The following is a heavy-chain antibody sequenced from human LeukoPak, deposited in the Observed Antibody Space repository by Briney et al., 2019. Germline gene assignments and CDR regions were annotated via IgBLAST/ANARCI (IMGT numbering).Heavy chain of an antibody. CDR3: ARAPGYYDSSGYYLENYYYMDV. V-gene: IGHV4-34*01. CDR2: INHSGST. Sequence: SETLSLTCAVYGGSFSGYYWSWIRQPPGKGLEWIGEINHSGSTNYNPSLKSRVTISVDTSKNQFSLKLSSVTAADTAVYYCARAPGYYDSSGYYLENYYYMDVWGKGTTVTISS. J-gene: IGHJ6*03. CDR1: GGSFSGYY. D-gene: IGHD3-22*01.